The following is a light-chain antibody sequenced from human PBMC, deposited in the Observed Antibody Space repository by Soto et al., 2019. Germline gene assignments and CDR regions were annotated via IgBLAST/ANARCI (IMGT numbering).Light chain of an antibody. CDR3: QQRSNWPPLT. CDR2: DAS. Sequence: EIVLTQSPATLSLSPGEIATLSCRASQSVSSYLAWYQQKPGQAPRLLLYDASNRATGIPARFSGSGSGTDFTLTISSLEPEDFAVYYCQQRSNWPPLTFGGGTKVEIK. V-gene: IGKV3-11*01. J-gene: IGKJ4*01. CDR1: QSVSSY.